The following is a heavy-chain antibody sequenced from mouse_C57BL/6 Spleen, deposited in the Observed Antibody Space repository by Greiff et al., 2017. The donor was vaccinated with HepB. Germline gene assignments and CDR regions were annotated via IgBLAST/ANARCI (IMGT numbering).Heavy chain of an antibody. V-gene: IGHV1-69*01. Sequence: VQLQQPGAELVMPGASVKLSCKASGYTFTSYWMHWVKQRPGQGLEWIGEIDPSDSYTNYNQKFKGKSTLTVDKSSSTAYMQLSSLTSEDSAVYYGARSWDEAWFAYWGQGTLVTVSA. CDR2: IDPSDSYT. CDR1: GYTFTSYW. J-gene: IGHJ3*01. CDR3: ARSWDEAWFAY. D-gene: IGHD4-1*01.